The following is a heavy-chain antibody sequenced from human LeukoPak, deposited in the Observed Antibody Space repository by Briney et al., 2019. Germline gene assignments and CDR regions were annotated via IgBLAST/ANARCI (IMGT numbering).Heavy chain of an antibody. CDR1: GGSISSYH. CDR2: ISDTGNT. CDR3: ARGVTMVQGYYYYMDV. J-gene: IGHJ6*03. V-gene: IGHV4-59*01. Sequence: TSETLSLTCTVSGGSISSYHWSWIRQPPGKGLEWIGYISDTGNTNYNPSLKSRVTMSVDTSKDQFSLKLSSVTAADTAVYSCARGVTMVQGYYYYMDVWDKGTTVTVSS. D-gene: IGHD3-10*01.